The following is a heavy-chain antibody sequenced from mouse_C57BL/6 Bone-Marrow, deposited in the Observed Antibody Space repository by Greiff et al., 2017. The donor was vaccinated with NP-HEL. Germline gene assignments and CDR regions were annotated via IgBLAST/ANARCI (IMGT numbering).Heavy chain of an antibody. CDR3: ARDGSSYNWYFDV. V-gene: IGHV1-53*01. CDR1: GYTFTSYW. CDR2: INPSNGGT. J-gene: IGHJ1*03. Sequence: QVHVKQPGTELVKPGASVKLSCKASGYTFTSYWMHWVKQRPGQGLEWIGNINPSNGGTNYNEKFKSKATLTVDKSSSTAYMQLSSLTSEDSALYYCARDGSSYNWYFDVWGTGTTVTVSS. D-gene: IGHD1-1*01.